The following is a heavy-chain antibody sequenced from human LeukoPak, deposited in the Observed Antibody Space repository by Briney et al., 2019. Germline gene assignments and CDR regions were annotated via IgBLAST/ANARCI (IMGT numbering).Heavy chain of an antibody. Sequence: PGGSLSLSCAASGFTFSSYWMSWVRQAPGKGPEWVANIKQDGSEKYYVDSVKGRFTTSRDNAKNSLYLQMNSLRAEDTAVYYSATLGIAARPSWFDPWGQGTLVTVSS. D-gene: IGHD6-6*01. J-gene: IGHJ5*02. CDR3: ATLGIAARPSWFDP. CDR2: IKQDGSEK. CDR1: GFTFSSYW. V-gene: IGHV3-7*01.